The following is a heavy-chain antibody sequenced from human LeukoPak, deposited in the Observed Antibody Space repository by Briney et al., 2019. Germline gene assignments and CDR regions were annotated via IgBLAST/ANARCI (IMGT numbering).Heavy chain of an antibody. Sequence: GGSLRLSCVGSRFTFTTYAMTWVRQAPGKGLEWVSSIRDSGGTTLYADSVKGRFTISRDNSKNTLFLQMNSLRAEDTAVYYCATDPNGDYFGAFDNWGQGTMVTVSS. J-gene: IGHJ3*02. CDR2: IRDSGGTT. D-gene: IGHD4-17*01. V-gene: IGHV3-23*01. CDR1: RFTFTTYA. CDR3: ATDPNGDYFGAFDN.